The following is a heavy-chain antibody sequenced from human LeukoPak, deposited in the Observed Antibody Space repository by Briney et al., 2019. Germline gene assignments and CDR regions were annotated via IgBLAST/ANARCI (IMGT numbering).Heavy chain of an antibody. D-gene: IGHD3-22*01. V-gene: IGHV1-46*01. CDR3: AVDPYYYDSGWFDF. Sequence: ASVKVSCKASGYTFINNWMHWVRQAPGQGLEWIGLINPTGTGTLYAQKFQGRVTMTRDTSTSTAYMELSSLRSEDTAVYYCAVDPYYYDSGWFDFWGQGTLVIVSS. J-gene: IGHJ5*01. CDR1: GYTFINNW. CDR2: INPTGTGT.